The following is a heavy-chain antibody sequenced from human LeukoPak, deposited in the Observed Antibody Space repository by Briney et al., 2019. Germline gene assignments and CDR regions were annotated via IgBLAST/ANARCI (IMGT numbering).Heavy chain of an antibody. Sequence: PSETLSLTCAVYGGSFSGYYWSWIRQPPGKGLEWIGEINHSGSTNYNPSLKSRVTIPVDTSKNQFSLKLSSVTAADTAVYYCARTDGDYVWGSYRYSYFDYWGQGTLVTVSS. J-gene: IGHJ4*02. CDR2: INHSGST. D-gene: IGHD3-16*02. CDR1: GGSFSGYY. V-gene: IGHV4-34*01. CDR3: ARTDGDYVWGSYRYSYFDY.